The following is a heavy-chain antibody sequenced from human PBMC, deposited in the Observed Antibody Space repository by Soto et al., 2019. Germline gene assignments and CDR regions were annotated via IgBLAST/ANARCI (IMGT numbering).Heavy chain of an antibody. CDR3: AKGKSRPYYYYGMDV. V-gene: IGHV3-30*18. J-gene: IGHJ6*02. CDR2: ISYDGSNK. Sequence: HPGGSLRLSCAASGFTFSSYGMHWVRQAPGKGLEWVAVISYDGSNKYYADSVKGRFTISRDNSKNTLYLQMNSLRAEDTAVYYCAKGKSRPYYYYGMDVWGQGTTVTVSS. CDR1: GFTFSSYG.